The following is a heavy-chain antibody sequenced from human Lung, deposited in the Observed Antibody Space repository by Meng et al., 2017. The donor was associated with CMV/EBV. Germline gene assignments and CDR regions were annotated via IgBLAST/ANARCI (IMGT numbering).Heavy chain of an antibody. V-gene: IGHV1-18*01. Sequence: VQSGGVLKKPGAPVNASCKASGSTFTNSGITCVRQAPGQGLEWMGWISAYNGNTNYAQTLKGRVTMTTDTSTSTAYMELGSLRSDDTAVYYCARVEVGITSGDYWGQGTLVTVSS. CDR1: GSTFTNSG. CDR2: ISAYNGNT. CDR3: ARVEVGITSGDY. J-gene: IGHJ4*02. D-gene: IGHD1-26*01.